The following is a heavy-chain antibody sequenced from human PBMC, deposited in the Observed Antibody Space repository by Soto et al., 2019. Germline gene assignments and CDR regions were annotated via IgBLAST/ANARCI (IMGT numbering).Heavy chain of an antibody. V-gene: IGHV1-69*02. CDR1: GGTFSSYT. D-gene: IGHD4-17*01. CDR3: ARVRMIDYGGTH. J-gene: IGHJ4*02. CDR2: IIPILGIA. Sequence: SVKVSCKASGGTFSSYTISWVRQAPGQGLEWMGRIIPILGIANYAQKFQGRVTITADKSTSTAYMELSSLRSEDTAVYYCARVRMIDYGGTHWGQGTLVTVSS.